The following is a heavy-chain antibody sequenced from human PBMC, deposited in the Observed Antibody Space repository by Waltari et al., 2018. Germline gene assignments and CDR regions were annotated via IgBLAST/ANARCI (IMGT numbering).Heavy chain of an antibody. CDR2: ISSSSSYI. V-gene: IGHV3-21*01. CDR1: GFTFSSYS. J-gene: IGHJ4*02. Sequence: EVQLVESGGGLVKPGGSVRLSCVASGFTFSSYSMNWVRQAPGKGLEWVSSISSSSSYIYYADSVKGRFTISRDNAKNSLYLQMNSLRAEDTAVYYCASDPTRYCSSTSCHRGIGWGQGTLVTVSS. D-gene: IGHD2-2*02. CDR3: ASDPTRYCSSTSCHRGIG.